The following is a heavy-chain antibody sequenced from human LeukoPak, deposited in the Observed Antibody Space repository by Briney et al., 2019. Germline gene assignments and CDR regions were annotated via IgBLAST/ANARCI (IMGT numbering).Heavy chain of an antibody. CDR3: ARESGYPDDAFDI. V-gene: IGHV3-74*01. CDR1: GFTFSSYW. CDR2: INTDGSST. Sequence: PGGSLRLSCAASGFTFSSYWMHWVRQAPGKGLVWVSRINTDGSSTSYADSVKGRFTISRDNAKNTLYLQMNSLRAEDTAVYYCARESGYPDDAFDIWGQGTMVTVSS. J-gene: IGHJ3*02. D-gene: IGHD5-12*01.